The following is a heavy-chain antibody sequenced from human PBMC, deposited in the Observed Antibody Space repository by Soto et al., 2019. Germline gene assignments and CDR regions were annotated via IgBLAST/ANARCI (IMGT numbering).Heavy chain of an antibody. J-gene: IGHJ4*02. CDR3: ARGRTRDLNY. Sequence: QIQLVQSGAEVKKPGASVKVSCKASGYIFTSQGFSWVRPAPGQGLDWMGWISTYNGNPNYAQKLQGRVTMTTNTSTTTAFLELRSLTSDVTAVYYCARGRTRDLNYGGQGTSVIVSS. CDR2: ISTYNGNP. CDR1: GYIFTSQG. D-gene: IGHD1-7*01. V-gene: IGHV1-18*01.